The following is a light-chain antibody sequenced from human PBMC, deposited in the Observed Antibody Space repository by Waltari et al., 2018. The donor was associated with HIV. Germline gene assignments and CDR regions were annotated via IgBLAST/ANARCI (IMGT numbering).Light chain of an antibody. CDR3: ALYKTRSSIM. CDR1: TSDIGGYDF. J-gene: IGLJ3*02. CDR2: DVT. V-gene: IGLV2-14*03. Sequence: QSALTQPASVSGSPGQSITISCTGPTSDIGGYDFVTWYQQHPGKAPKLMIYDVTYRPPGISHRFSGSRSGNTASLTISGLQSEDEADYYCALYKTRSSIMFGGGTKVTVL.